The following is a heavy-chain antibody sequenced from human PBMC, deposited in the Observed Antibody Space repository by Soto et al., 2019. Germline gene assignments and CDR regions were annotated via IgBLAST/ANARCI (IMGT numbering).Heavy chain of an antibody. Sequence: PGGSLRLSCAACGFTFSSYSISWVRQAPWKGLEWVSAISGSGVSTYYADSVKGRFTISRDNSKNTLYLQMNSLRAEDTAVYYCANGEGGIVGATSRGYFDCFGRRTLVAFCS. V-gene: IGHV3-23*01. CDR1: GFTFSSYS. CDR2: ISGSGVST. CDR3: ANGEGGIVGATSRGYFDC. J-gene: IGHJ4*02. D-gene: IGHD1-26*01.